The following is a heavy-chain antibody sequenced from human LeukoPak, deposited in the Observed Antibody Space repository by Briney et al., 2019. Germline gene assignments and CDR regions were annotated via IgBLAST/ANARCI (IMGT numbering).Heavy chain of an antibody. CDR3: AKDSGSGWYDY. V-gene: IGHV3-23*01. CDR1: GFTSSSYA. D-gene: IGHD6-19*01. CDR2: ISGSGGST. J-gene: IGHJ4*02. Sequence: GGSLRLSCAASGFTSSSYAMSWVRQAPGEGLEWVSAISGSGGSTYYADSVKGRSTISRDNSKNTLYLQMNSLRAEDTAVYYCAKDSGSGWYDYWGQGTLVTVSS.